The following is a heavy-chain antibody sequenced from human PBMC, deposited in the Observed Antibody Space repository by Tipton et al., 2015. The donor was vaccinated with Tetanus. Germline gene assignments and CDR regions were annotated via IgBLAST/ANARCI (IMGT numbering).Heavy chain of an antibody. V-gene: IGHV5-51*01. Sequence: QLVQSGGEVKKPGESLKISCKGSGYIFNNYWIGWVRQKPGKGLEWMGIIYPGDSDTRYSPSFQGQVTISVDKSINTAYLQWSSLKAADTSLFYCARAHCADGVCNFGVWGQGGLVTVAS. J-gene: IGHJ4*02. CDR2: IYPGDSDT. CDR3: ARAHCADGVCNFGV. D-gene: IGHD2-8*01. CDR1: GYIFNNYW.